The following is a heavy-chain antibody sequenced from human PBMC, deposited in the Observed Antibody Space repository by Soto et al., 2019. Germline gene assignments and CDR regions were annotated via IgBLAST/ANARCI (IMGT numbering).Heavy chain of an antibody. CDR1: GASISSGPYS. CDR2: IYHSGST. D-gene: IGHD2-15*01. Sequence: QLQLQQSGSGLVKPSQTLSLTCTVSGASISSGPYSWSWLRQVPGKGLEWIGFIYHSGSTTYNPSLKNRVTISIDKSQDQFSLKLQSVTAADTGVYFCAQGGIREGLKHFSAWGQGTLVVVSS. V-gene: IGHV4-30-2*01. J-gene: IGHJ5*02. CDR3: AQGGIREGLKHFSA.